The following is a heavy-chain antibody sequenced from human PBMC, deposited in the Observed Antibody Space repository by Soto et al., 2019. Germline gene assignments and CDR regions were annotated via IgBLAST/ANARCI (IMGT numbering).Heavy chain of an antibody. CDR3: AASIFYYVMDV. J-gene: IGHJ6*02. V-gene: IGHV5-51*01. CDR1: GGTFTNYW. CDR2: IYPGDSDT. Sequence: PVVSLKICCKGAGGTFTNYWSGWVRQMPGKGPEWMGIIYPGDSDTKYNPSFQGQVTISADKSITTTYLQWSSLKASGTAIYYCAASIFYYVMDVWVQGTTVTVSS.